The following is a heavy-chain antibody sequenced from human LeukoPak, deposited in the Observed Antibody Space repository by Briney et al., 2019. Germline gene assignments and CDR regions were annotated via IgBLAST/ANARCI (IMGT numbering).Heavy chain of an antibody. V-gene: IGHV4-34*01. Sequence: KPSETLSLTCAVYGGSFSGYYWSWIRQPPGKGLEWIGEINHSGSTNYNPSLKSRVTISVDTSKNQFSLKLSSVTAADTAVYYCARGRSRNDYVWGRPLAGAYFDIWGQGTMVIVSS. CDR2: INHSGST. CDR1: GGSFSGYY. D-gene: IGHD3-16*01. CDR3: ARGRSRNDYVWGRPLAGAYFDI. J-gene: IGHJ3*02.